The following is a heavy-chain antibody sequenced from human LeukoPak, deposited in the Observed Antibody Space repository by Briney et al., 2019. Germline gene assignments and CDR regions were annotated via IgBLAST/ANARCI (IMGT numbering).Heavy chain of an antibody. CDR3: ARGGPIVVVPAAMRKNWFDP. CDR1: GYTFTSYD. J-gene: IGHJ5*02. Sequence: ASVKVSCKASGYTFTSYDINWVRQATGQGLERMGWMNPNSGNTGYAQKFQGRVTMTRNTSISTAYMELSSLRSEDTAVYYCARGGPIVVVPAAMRKNWFDPWGQGTLVTVSS. CDR2: MNPNSGNT. D-gene: IGHD2-2*01. V-gene: IGHV1-8*01.